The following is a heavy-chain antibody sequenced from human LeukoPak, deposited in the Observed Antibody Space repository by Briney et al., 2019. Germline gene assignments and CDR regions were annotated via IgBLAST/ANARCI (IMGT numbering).Heavy chain of an antibody. J-gene: IGHJ2*01. Sequence: GGSLRLSCAASGFTFSSYDMHWVRQATGKGLEWVSAIGTAGDTYYPGSVKGRFTISRENAKNSLYLQMNGLRAGDTAVYYRAKDADTATIIYWYFDLWGRGTLVTVSS. CDR1: GFTFSSYD. CDR2: IGTAGDT. D-gene: IGHD5-18*01. CDR3: AKDADTATIIYWYFDL. V-gene: IGHV3-13*04.